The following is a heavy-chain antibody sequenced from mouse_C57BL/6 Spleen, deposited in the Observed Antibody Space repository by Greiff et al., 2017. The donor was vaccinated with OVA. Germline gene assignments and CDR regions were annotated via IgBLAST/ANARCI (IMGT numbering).Heavy chain of an antibody. J-gene: IGHJ2*01. Sequence: QVQLQQSGAELVRPGTSVKVSCKASGYAFTNYLIEWVKQRPGQGLEWIGVINPGSGGTNYNEKFKGKATLTADKSSSTAYMQLSSLTSEDSAVYFCAREGDDGYFDDWGQGTTLTVSS. D-gene: IGHD2-12*01. CDR3: AREGDDGYFDD. V-gene: IGHV1-54*01. CDR2: INPGSGGT. CDR1: GYAFTNYL.